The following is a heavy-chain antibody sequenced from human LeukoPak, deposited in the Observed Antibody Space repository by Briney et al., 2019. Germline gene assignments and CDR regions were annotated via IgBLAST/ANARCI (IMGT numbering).Heavy chain of an antibody. J-gene: IGHJ3*02. Sequence: ETLSLTCTVSGYSISSGYYWGWIRQPPGKGLEWIGSIYHSGSTYYNPSLKSRVTISVDTSKNQFSLKLSSVTAADTAVYYCARDSTMIDAFDIWGQGTMVTVSS. V-gene: IGHV4-38-2*02. D-gene: IGHD3-22*01. CDR1: GYSISSGYY. CDR3: ARDSTMIDAFDI. CDR2: IYHSGST.